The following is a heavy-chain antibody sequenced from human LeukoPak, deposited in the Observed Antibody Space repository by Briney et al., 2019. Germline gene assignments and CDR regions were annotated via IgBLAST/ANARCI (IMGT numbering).Heavy chain of an antibody. CDR2: IYYSGGT. D-gene: IGHD3-9*01. V-gene: IGHV4-39*01. CDR3: ARPRGYDILTGYNDAFDI. Sequence: SETLSLTCTVSGGSISSSSYYWGWIRQPPGKGLEWIGSIYYSGGTYYNPSLKSRVTISVDTSKNQFSLKLSSVTAADTAVYYCARPRGYDILTGYNDAFDIWGQGTMVTVSS. J-gene: IGHJ3*02. CDR1: GGSISSSSYY.